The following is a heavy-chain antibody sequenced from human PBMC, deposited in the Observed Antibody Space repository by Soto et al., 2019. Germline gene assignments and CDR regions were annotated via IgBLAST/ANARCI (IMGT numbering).Heavy chain of an antibody. CDR1: VFTFVDYA. CDR3: TRKSSGYYSHFQH. CDR2: IRSKAYGGTT. J-gene: IGHJ1*01. D-gene: IGHD3-22*01. Sequence: PGWSLRLSCTSSVFTFVDYAMSWVRQAPGKGLEWVGFIRSKAYGGTTEYAASVKGRFTISRDDSKSIAYLQMNSLKTEDTAVYYCTRKSSGYYSHFQHWGQGTLVTVSS. V-gene: IGHV3-49*04.